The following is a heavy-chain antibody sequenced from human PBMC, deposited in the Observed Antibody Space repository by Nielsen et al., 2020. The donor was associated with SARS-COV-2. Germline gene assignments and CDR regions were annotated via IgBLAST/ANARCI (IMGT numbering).Heavy chain of an antibody. Sequence: GGSLRLSCAASGFTFDDYAMHWVRQAPGKGLEWVAVISYDGSNKYYADSVKGRFTISRDNAKNSLYLQMNSLRAEDTALYYCAKLVDSSSWYDNFDYWGQGTLVTVSS. CDR2: ISYDGSNK. J-gene: IGHJ4*02. V-gene: IGHV3-30-3*02. D-gene: IGHD6-13*01. CDR1: GFTFDDYA. CDR3: AKLVDSSSWYDNFDY.